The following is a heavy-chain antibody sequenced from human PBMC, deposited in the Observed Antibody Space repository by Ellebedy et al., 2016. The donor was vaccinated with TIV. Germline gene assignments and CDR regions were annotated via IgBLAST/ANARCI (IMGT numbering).Heavy chain of an antibody. J-gene: IGHJ4*02. V-gene: IGHV3-53*01. CDR1: GFTVSTNY. CDR2: IYSGADGGDT. Sequence: GESLKISCAASGFTVSTNYMNWVRQAPGEGLEWVSVIYSGADGGDTYYADSVKGRFTISRDNSKSTLDLQMSSLRAEDTAVYYCAKDRTPGDGYWVFDFWGQGTLVTVST. D-gene: IGHD5-18*01. CDR3: AKDRTPGDGYWVFDF.